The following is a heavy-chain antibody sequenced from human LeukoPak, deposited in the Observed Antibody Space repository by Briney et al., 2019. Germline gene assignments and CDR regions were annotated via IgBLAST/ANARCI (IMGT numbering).Heavy chain of an antibody. D-gene: IGHD1-14*01. J-gene: IGHJ4*02. CDR1: GASVGRGGYC. CDR3: ARVSSARNGFDY. V-gene: IGHV4-31*03. CDR2: IYYSGST. Sequence: SESLSLTCTVSGASVGRGGYCWGWLRKHPGMGLEWIGSIYYSGSTYYTPSLKRRVNISVHTSNSQFALNLTSVTAADTAVYYCARVSSARNGFDYWGQGTLVTVSS.